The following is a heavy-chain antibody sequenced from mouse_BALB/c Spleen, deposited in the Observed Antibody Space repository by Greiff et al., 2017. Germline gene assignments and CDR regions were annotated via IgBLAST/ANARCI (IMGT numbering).Heavy chain of an antibody. CDR3: ARLDDGYYNYAMDY. J-gene: IGHJ4*01. V-gene: IGHV1-54*01. CDR1: GYAFTNYL. CDR2: INPGSGGT. D-gene: IGHD2-3*01. Sequence: VQLQQSGAELVRPGTSVKVSCKASGYAFTNYLIEWVKQRPGQGLEWIGVINPGSGGTNYNEKFKGKATLTADKSSSTAYMQLSSLTSDDSAVYFCARLDDGYYNYAMDYWGQGTSVTVSS.